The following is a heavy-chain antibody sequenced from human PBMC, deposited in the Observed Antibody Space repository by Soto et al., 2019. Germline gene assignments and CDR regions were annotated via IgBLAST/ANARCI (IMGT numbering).Heavy chain of an antibody. Sequence: QVQLVESGGGVVQPGRSLRLSCAASGFGFGSFAMHWVRQAPGKGLEWVALISYDGSDEYYLDSVKGRFTISRDNSKNTVDLQINSLIAEDTAVYYCAEDLGYCTNSCPMALDLWGRGTVVTVSS. CDR3: AEDLGYCTNSCPMALDL. CDR2: ISYDGSDE. V-gene: IGHV3-30*18. D-gene: IGHD2-8*01. CDR1: GFGFGSFA. J-gene: IGHJ3*01.